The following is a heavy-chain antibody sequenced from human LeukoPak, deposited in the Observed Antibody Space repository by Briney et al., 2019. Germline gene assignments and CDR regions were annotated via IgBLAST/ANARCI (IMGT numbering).Heavy chain of an antibody. V-gene: IGHV4-34*01. CDR1: GGSFSGYY. D-gene: IGHD2-15*01. J-gene: IGHJ4*02. CDR2: INHSGST. CDR3: ARDYCSGGSCRRRFDY. Sequence: PSETLSLTCTVSGGSFSGYYCTWIRQPPGKGLEWIGEINHSGSTNYNPSLKSRVTISVDTSKNQFSLKLSSVTAADTAVYYCARDYCSGGSCRRRFDYWGQGTLVTVSS.